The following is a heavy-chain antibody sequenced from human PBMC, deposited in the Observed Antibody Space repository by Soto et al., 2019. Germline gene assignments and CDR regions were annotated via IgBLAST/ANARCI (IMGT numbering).Heavy chain of an antibody. J-gene: IGHJ3*02. Sequence: GGSLRLSCAASGFTFSSYAMSWVRQAPGKGLEWVSAISGSGGSTYYADSVKGRFTISRDNSKNTLYLQMNSLRAEDTAVYYCAKAERTFRYCSGGSCYNDAFDIWGQGTMVTVSS. V-gene: IGHV3-23*01. CDR2: ISGSGGST. CDR3: AKAERTFRYCSGGSCYNDAFDI. D-gene: IGHD2-15*01. CDR1: GFTFSSYA.